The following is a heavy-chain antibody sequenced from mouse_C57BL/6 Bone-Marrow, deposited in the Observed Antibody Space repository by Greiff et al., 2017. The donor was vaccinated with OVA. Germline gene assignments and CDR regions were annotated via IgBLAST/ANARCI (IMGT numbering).Heavy chain of an antibody. CDR3: ARWGWLPDYYAMDY. Sequence: VQLKQSGPELVKPGASVKISCKASGYSFTDYNMNWVKQSNGKSLEWIGVINPNYGTTSYNQKFKGKATLTVDQSSSTAYMQLNSLTSEDSAVYYCARWGWLPDYYAMDYWGQGTSVTVSS. V-gene: IGHV1-39*01. CDR2: INPNYGTT. J-gene: IGHJ4*01. CDR1: GYSFTDYN. D-gene: IGHD2-3*01.